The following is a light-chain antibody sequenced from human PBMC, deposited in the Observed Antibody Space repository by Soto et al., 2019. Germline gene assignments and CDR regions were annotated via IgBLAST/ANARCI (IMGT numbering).Light chain of an antibody. CDR2: GAS. CDR1: HSVSSSY. CDR3: QQYGSSPPYT. V-gene: IGKV3-20*01. Sequence: EIVLTQSPGTLSLSPGERATLSCRASHSVSSSYLAWYQQRPGQAPRLLIYGASSRATGIPDRFSGSGSGTDFTLTLSRLETEDFAVYYCQQYGSSPPYTFGQGTKLEIK. J-gene: IGKJ2*01.